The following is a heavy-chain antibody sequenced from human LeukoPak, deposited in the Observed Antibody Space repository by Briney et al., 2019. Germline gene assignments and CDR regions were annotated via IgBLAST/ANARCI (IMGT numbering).Heavy chain of an antibody. V-gene: IGHV1-69*01. CDR2: IIPIFGTA. D-gene: IGHD1-26*01. CDR1: AGTFISYA. CDR3: ARGVVGATLYYFDY. Sequence: SVTVSFKASAGTFISYAISWVRQAPGQGLEWMGGIIPIFGTANYAQKFQGRVTITADESTSTAYMELSSLRSEHTAVYYCARGVVGATLYYFDYWGQGTLVTVSS. J-gene: IGHJ4*02.